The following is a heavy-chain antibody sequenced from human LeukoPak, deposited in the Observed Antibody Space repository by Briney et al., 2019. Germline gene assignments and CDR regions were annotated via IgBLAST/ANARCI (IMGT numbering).Heavy chain of an antibody. V-gene: IGHV3-48*01. CDR3: AGRLDS. CDR1: GFTFSSYS. Sequence: PGGSLRLSCAASGFTFSSYSMNWVRQAPGKGLEWVSYIGSGGTTIYYADSVKGRFTISRDNARNELYLHMNSPRAEDTAVYYCAGRLDSWGQGTLVTVSS. J-gene: IGHJ4*02. CDR2: IGSGGTTI.